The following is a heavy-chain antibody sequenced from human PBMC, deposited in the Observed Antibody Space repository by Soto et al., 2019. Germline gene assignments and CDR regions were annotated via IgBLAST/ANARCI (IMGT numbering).Heavy chain of an antibody. CDR2: ISGGGGST. Sequence: DVQLLQSGGGLVQPGGSLRLSCTASGFTFSSYAMSWVRQAPGKGLEWVSSISGGGGSTYYADSVKGRFTVSRDNSRDTLYVQMNSLRADDTAVYYCAKDQRLLVGPTNWFYWGQGTLVTVSS. CDR3: AKDQRLLVGPTNWFY. D-gene: IGHD1-26*01. CDR1: GFTFSSYA. J-gene: IGHJ4*02. V-gene: IGHV3-23*01.